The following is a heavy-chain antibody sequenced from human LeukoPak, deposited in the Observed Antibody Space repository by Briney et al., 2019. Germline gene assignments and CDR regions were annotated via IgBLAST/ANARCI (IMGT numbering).Heavy chain of an antibody. D-gene: IGHD4-17*01. V-gene: IGHV4-39*01. J-gene: IGHJ4*02. CDR3: ARQMNTVTADY. CDR2: IFYSGST. CDR1: GGSISSSSYF. Sequence: SETLSLTCTVSGGSISSSSYFWGWIRQPPGKGLEWIVSIFYSGSTYYNPSLNSRVTISIDTSKNQFSLRLSSVPAADTAVYYCARQMNTVTADYWGQGTLVTVSS.